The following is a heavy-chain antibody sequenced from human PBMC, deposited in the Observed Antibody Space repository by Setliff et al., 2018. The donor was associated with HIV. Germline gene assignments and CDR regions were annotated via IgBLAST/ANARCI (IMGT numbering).Heavy chain of an antibody. CDR1: GDSVSSKSAA. V-gene: IGHV6-1*01. D-gene: IGHD1-1*01. CDR2: TYCRSKWNS. Sequence: SQTLSLTCAISGDSVSSKSAAWNWLRQSPSRGLEWLGRTYCRSKWNSDYAPSVKSRVTINPDTSKNKFSLQLNSVTPEDTAVYYCARGGDWDDNYYMDVWGKGTTVTVSS. J-gene: IGHJ6*03. CDR3: ARGGDWDDNYYMDV.